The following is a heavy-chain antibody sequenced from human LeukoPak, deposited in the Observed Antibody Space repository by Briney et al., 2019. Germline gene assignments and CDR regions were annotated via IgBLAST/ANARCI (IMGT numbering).Heavy chain of an antibody. Sequence: GASLRLSCAASGFTFSSYAMSWVRQAPGKGLEWVSAISGSGGSTYYADSVKGRFTISRDNSKNTLYLQMNSLRAGDTAVYYCARARWELLPPDFDYWGQGALVTVSS. CDR3: ARARWELLPPDFDY. V-gene: IGHV3-23*01. CDR2: ISGSGGST. J-gene: IGHJ4*02. D-gene: IGHD1-26*01. CDR1: GFTFSSYA.